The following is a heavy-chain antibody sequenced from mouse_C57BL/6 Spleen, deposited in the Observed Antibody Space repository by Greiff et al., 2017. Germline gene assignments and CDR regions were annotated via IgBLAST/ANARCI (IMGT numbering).Heavy chain of an antibody. CDR1: GYTFTDYN. Sequence: VQLKESGPELVKPGASVKIPCKASGYTFTDYNMDWVKQSHGKSLEWIGDINPNNGGTIYNQKFKGKATLTVDKSSSTAYIGLRSLTSEDTAVYYCARRPYYYRSSYRYFDYWGQGTTLTVSS. CDR2: INPNNGGT. V-gene: IGHV1-18*01. J-gene: IGHJ2*01. D-gene: IGHD1-1*01. CDR3: ARRPYYYRSSYRYFDY.